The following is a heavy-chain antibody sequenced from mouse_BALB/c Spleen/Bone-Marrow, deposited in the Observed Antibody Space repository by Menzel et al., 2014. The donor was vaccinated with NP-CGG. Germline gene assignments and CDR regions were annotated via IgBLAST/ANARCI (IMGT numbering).Heavy chain of an antibody. V-gene: IGHV5-9-2*01. CDR3: ARHAYYDQTEVSFVY. Sequence: EVHLVESGGGLVKSGGSLKLSCAASRFSFNSYGMSWVRQTPEKRLEWVATISGGGSYTFYPDSVKGRFTISRDNAKNNLYLQLSSLRSEDTALYYCARHAYYDQTEVSFVYWGQGTLVTVSA. D-gene: IGHD2-4*01. CDR2: ISGGGSYT. J-gene: IGHJ3*01. CDR1: RFSFNSYG.